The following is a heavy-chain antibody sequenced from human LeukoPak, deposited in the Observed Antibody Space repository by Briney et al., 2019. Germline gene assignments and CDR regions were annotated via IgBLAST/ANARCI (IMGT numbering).Heavy chain of an antibody. J-gene: IGHJ4*02. CDR2: ISSSGSTI. Sequence: GGSLRLSCAASGFTFSSYEMNWVRQAPGKGLEWVSYISSSGSTIYYADSVKGRFTISRDNSKNTLYLQMNSLRAEDTALYYCAKEAPLGQWLAFFDYWGQGTLVTVSS. D-gene: IGHD6-19*01. CDR1: GFTFSSYE. V-gene: IGHV3-48*03. CDR3: AKEAPLGQWLAFFDY.